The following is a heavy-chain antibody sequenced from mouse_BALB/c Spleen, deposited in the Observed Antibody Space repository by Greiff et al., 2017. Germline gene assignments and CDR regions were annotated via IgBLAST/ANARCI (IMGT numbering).Heavy chain of an antibody. CDR2: INPDSSTI. J-gene: IGHJ2*01. Sequence: EVMLVESGGGLVQPGGSLKLSCAASGFDFSRYWMSWVRQAPGKGLEWIGEINPDSSTINYTPSLKDKFIISRDNAKNTLYLQMSKVRSEDTALYYCARQLAYYGRGYYFDYWGQGTTLTVSS. V-gene: IGHV4-1*02. CDR1: GFDFSRYW. CDR3: ARQLAYYGRGYYFDY. D-gene: IGHD1-1*01.